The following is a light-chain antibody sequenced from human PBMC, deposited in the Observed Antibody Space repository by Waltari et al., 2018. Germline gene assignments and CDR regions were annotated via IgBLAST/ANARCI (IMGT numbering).Light chain of an antibody. V-gene: IGLV3-1*01. J-gene: IGLJ3*02. CDR3: QAVGTGAWV. Sequence: SYELTQPPSVSVSPGQTASITCSGDILGNKYASWYQQKPGQSPLLVLYQDTKRPSEIPERFSGSKSANAATLTITVTQAMDEADYYCQAVGTGAWVFGGGTKLTVL. CDR1: ILGNKY. CDR2: QDT.